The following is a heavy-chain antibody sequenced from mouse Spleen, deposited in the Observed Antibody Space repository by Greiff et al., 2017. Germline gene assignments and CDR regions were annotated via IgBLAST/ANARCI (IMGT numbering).Heavy chain of an antibody. CDR1: GYSFTGYY. V-gene: IGHV1-42*01. CDR3: ARSLDSSGYLYAMDY. Sequence: EVKLVESGPELVKPGASVKISCKASGYSFTGYYMNWVKQSPEKSLEWIGEINPSTGGTTYNQKFKAKATLTVDKSSSPAYMQLKSLTSEDSAVYYCARSLDSSGYLYAMDYWGQGTSVTVSS. D-gene: IGHD3-2*01. J-gene: IGHJ4*01. CDR2: INPSTGGT.